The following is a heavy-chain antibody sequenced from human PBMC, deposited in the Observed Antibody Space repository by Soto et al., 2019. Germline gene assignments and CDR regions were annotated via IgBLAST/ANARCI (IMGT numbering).Heavy chain of an antibody. J-gene: IGHJ6*02. Sequence: PLEILSLTCTVSGGSVSSGSYYWSWIRQPPGKGLEWIGYIYYSGSTNYNPSLKSRVTISVDTSKNQFSLKLSSVTAADTAVYYCARVAVVSGSYQFYYYYGMDVWGQGTTVTVSS. V-gene: IGHV4-61*01. D-gene: IGHD1-26*01. CDR1: GGSVSSGSYY. CDR2: IYYSGST. CDR3: ARVAVVSGSYQFYYYYGMDV.